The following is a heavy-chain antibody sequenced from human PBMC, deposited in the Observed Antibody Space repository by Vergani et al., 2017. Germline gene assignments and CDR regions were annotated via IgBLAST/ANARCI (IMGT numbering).Heavy chain of an antibody. CDR2: INPSCGST. J-gene: IGHJ4*02. CDR3: ARGYYDSSGYSPRFDY. V-gene: IGHV1-46*03. D-gene: IGHD3-22*01. CDR1: GYTFTSYY. Sequence: QVQLVQSGAEVKKPGASVKVSCKASGYTFTSYYMHWVRQAPGQGLEWMGIINPSCGSTSYAQKFQGRVTMTRDTSTSTVYMELSSLRSEDTAVYYCARGYYDSSGYSPRFDYWGQGTLVTVSS.